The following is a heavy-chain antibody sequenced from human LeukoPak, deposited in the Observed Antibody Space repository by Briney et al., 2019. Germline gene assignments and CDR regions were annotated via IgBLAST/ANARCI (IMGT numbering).Heavy chain of an antibody. D-gene: IGHD3-22*01. CDR2: VRYDGSNK. V-gene: IGHV3-30*02. Sequence: GGSLRLSCAASGFTFSSYGMHWVRQAPGKGLEWVAFVRYDGSNKYYADSVKGRFTISRDNSKNTLYLQMNSLKTEDTAMYYCTTLTMIIGTHSDYWGQGTLVTVSS. CDR1: GFTFSSYG. J-gene: IGHJ4*02. CDR3: TTLTMIIGTHSDY.